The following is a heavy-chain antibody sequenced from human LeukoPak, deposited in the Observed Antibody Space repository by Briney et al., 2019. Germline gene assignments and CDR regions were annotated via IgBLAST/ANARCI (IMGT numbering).Heavy chain of an antibody. Sequence: ASVKVSCQVSGYTLTELSMHWVRQAPGKGLEWMGGFDPEDGETIYAQKFQGRVTMTEDTSTDTAYMELSSLRSEDTAVYYCATVTYSGSYYGGFFDYWGQGTLVTVSS. CDR1: GYTLTELS. J-gene: IGHJ4*02. V-gene: IGHV1-24*01. CDR2: FDPEDGET. CDR3: ATVTYSGSYYGGFFDY. D-gene: IGHD1-26*01.